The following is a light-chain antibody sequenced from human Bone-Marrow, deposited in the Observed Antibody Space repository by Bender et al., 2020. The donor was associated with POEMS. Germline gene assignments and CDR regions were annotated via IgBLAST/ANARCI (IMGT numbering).Light chain of an antibody. CDR1: SSDVGGYNY. CDR3: CSYADSYTWV. J-gene: IGLJ3*02. V-gene: IGLV2-11*01. Sequence: QSALTQPRSVSGSPGQSVAISCTGTSSDVGGYNYVSWFQQHPGKAPKLIIYHVNKRPSGVPDRFSGSKSGNTASLTISGLQAEDEGDYYCCSYADSYTWVFGGGTKLTVL. CDR2: HVN.